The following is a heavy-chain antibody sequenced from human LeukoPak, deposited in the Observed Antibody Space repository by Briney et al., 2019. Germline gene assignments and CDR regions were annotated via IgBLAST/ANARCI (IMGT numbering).Heavy chain of an antibody. CDR3: ASQSMTTVTTVAFDI. J-gene: IGHJ3*02. D-gene: IGHD4-17*01. V-gene: IGHV3-11*04. Sequence: GGSLRLSCAASGFTFSDYYMSWIRQAPGKGLEWVSYISSSGSTIYYADSVKGRFTISRDNAKNSLYLQMNSLRAEDTAVYYCASQSMTTVTTVAFDIWGQGTMVTVSS. CDR2: ISSSGSTI. CDR1: GFTFSDYY.